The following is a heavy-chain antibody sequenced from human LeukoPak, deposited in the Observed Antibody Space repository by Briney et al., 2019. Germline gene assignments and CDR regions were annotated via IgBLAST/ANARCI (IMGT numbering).Heavy chain of an antibody. J-gene: IGHJ4*02. CDR1: GGTFSSYA. V-gene: IGHV1-69*05. CDR2: IIPIFGTA. D-gene: IGHD3-10*01. Sequence: GSSVKVSCKASGGTFSSYAISWLRQAPGQGLEWMGGIIPIFGTANYAQKFQGRVTITTDESTSTAYMELSSLRSEDTAVYYCASSTSGSYYNGGFRENDYWGQGTLVTVSS. CDR3: ASSTSGSYYNGGFRENDY.